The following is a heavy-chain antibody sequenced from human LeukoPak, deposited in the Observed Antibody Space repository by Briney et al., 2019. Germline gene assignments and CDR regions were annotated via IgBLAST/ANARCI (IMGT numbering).Heavy chain of an antibody. CDR1: GFTFDDYA. Sequence: GGSLRLSCAASGFTFDDYAMHWVRQAPGKGLEWVSLISGDGGATSYVDSVKGRFTISSDNVKNSLYLQMNSLRAEDTAVYYCARELQIWGQGTMVTVSS. D-gene: IGHD2-21*01. CDR3: ARELQI. J-gene: IGHJ3*02. V-gene: IGHV3-43*02. CDR2: ISGDGGAT.